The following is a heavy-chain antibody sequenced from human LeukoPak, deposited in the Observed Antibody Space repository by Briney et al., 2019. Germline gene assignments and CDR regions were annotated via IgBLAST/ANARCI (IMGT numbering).Heavy chain of an antibody. CDR2: IKEDGTET. V-gene: IGHV3-7*03. CDR1: GFMFSSNW. J-gene: IGHJ2*01. CDR3: AKTITIFGVVSHYWYFDL. D-gene: IGHD3-3*01. Sequence: GGSLRLSCAASGFMFSSNWMSWVRLAPGKGLEWVANIKEDGTETYYVDSVKGRFTISRDNSKNTLYLQMNSLRAEDTAVYYCAKTITIFGVVSHYWYFDLWGRGTLVTVSS.